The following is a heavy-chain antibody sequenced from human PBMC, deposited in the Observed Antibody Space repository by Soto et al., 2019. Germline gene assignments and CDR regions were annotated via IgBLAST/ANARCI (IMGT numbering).Heavy chain of an antibody. D-gene: IGHD1-26*01. J-gene: IGHJ6*02. V-gene: IGHV5-10-1*01. CDR2: IDPSDSYT. Sequence: GESLKISCKGSGYSFTSYWISWVRQTPGKGLEWMGRIDPSDSYTNYSPSFQGHVTISADKSISTAYLQWSSLKASDTAMYYCARRKIAVGATHSPHHYGMDVWGQGTTVTVSS. CDR1: GYSFTSYW. CDR3: ARRKIAVGATHSPHHYGMDV.